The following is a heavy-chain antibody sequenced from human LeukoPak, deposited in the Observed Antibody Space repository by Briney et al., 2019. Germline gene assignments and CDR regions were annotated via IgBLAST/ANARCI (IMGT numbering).Heavy chain of an antibody. CDR2: INPNSGGT. J-gene: IGHJ4*02. CDR1: GYTFTSYY. Sequence: ASVKVSCKASGYTFTSYYMHWVRQAPGQGLEWMGWINPNSGGTNYAQKFQGRVTMTTDTSTSTAYMELRSLRSDDTAVYYCARDYGGSYPDWGQGTLVTVSS. D-gene: IGHD1-26*01. V-gene: IGHV1-2*02. CDR3: ARDYGGSYPD.